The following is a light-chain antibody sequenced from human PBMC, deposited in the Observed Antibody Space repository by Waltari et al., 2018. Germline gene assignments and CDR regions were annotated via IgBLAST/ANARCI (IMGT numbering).Light chain of an antibody. Sequence: NFILAQPHSVSESPGKTVTIPCTRSSGNIARHPVHSYQRRPGSSPTVVIYNDDRTASWVPDRFSGSIDPSSNSASLTISGLEIEDEADYYCQSYDLITPCVFGDGTRVTVL. CDR1: SGNIARHP. CDR2: NDD. J-gene: IGLJ1*01. V-gene: IGLV6-57*01. CDR3: QSYDLITPCV.